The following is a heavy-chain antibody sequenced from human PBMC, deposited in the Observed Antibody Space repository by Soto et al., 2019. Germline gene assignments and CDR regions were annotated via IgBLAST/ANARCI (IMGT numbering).Heavy chain of an antibody. CDR3: AHRRNGYSVFDY. V-gene: IGHV2-5*02. J-gene: IGHJ4*02. Sequence: QITLKESGPTLVKPTQTLTLTCTFSGFSLSTSGVGVGWIRQPPGRALEWLALIYWDDDERYSPSLTSRLTITKDTYKKQVVLIITNMDPVDTATYYCAHRRNGYSVFDYWGQGTLVTVAS. CDR2: IYWDDDE. D-gene: IGHD5-18*01. CDR1: GFSLSTSGVG.